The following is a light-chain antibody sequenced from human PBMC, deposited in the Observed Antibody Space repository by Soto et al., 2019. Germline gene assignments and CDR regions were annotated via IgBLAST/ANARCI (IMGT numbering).Light chain of an antibody. Sequence: SYELTQPPSVAVAPGQTARITGGGNNIGRKSVHWYQQKPGQAPVLVVYDDSYRPSGIPERFSGSNSGNTATLTISRVEAGDEADSYCQVWDSSSDPLYVFGTGTNVTV. V-gene: IGLV3-21*02. CDR2: DDS. CDR3: QVWDSSSDPLYV. J-gene: IGLJ1*01. CDR1: NIGRKS.